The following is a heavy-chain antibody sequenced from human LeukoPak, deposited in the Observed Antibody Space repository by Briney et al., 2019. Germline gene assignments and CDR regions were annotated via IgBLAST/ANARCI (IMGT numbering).Heavy chain of an antibody. V-gene: IGHV1-3*01. Sequence: ASVKVSCQASGYTFTSYAMHWVRQAPGQRLEWMGWINAGNGNTKYSQKFQGRVTIARDTSASTAYMELSSLRSEDTAVYYCARGRLITMVRGVITFDYWGQGTLATVSS. J-gene: IGHJ4*02. CDR2: INAGNGNT. D-gene: IGHD3-10*01. CDR3: ARGRLITMVRGVITFDY. CDR1: GYTFTSYA.